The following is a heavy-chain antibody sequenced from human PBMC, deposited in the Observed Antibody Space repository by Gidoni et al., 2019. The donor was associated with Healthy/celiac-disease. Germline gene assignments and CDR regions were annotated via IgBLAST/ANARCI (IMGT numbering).Heavy chain of an antibody. CDR3: TSPRGVGATGGIDY. V-gene: IGHV3-49*03. J-gene: IGHJ4*02. CDR1: GFTFGDYA. CDR2: MRSKAYGGTT. D-gene: IGHD1-26*01. Sequence: EVQLVESGGGLVQPGRSLRLACTASGFTFGDYAMSWLRQAAGKGLEWVGFMRSKAYGGTTEEAASVKGRFTISRDDSKSIAYLQMNSLKTEDTAVYDCTSPRGVGATGGIDYWGQGTLVTVSS.